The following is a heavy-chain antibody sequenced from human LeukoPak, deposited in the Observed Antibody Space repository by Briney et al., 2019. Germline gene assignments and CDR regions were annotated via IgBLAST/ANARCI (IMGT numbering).Heavy chain of an antibody. V-gene: IGHV4-61*01. CDR3: AREAMYSYGNNFDY. D-gene: IGHD5-18*01. Sequence: SEALSLTCTVSRGSVSSGSYYWSWLRQPPGKGLEWIGYIYYSGSTNYNPSLKSRVTISVDTSKNQFSLKLSSVTAADTAVYHCAREAMYSYGNNFDYWGQGTLVTVSS. J-gene: IGHJ4*02. CDR2: IYYSGST. CDR1: RGSVSSGSYY.